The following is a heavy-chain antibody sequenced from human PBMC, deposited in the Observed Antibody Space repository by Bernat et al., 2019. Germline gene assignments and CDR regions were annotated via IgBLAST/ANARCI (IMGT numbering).Heavy chain of an antibody. CDR1: GYTFTSYY. V-gene: IGHV1-46*03. CDR3: ARGELDDILTGYYGQFDY. CDR2: INPSGGST. Sequence: QVQLVQSGAEVKKPGASVKVSCKASGYTFTSYYMHWVRQAPGQGLEWMGIINPSGGSTSYAQKFQGRVTMTRDTSTSTVYMELSSLRSEDTAVYCCARGELDDILTGYYGQFDYWGQGTLVTVSS. D-gene: IGHD3-9*01. J-gene: IGHJ4*02.